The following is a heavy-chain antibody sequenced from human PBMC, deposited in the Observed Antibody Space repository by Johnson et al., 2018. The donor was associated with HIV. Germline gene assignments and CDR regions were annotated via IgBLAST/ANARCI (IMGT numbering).Heavy chain of an antibody. V-gene: IGHV3-66*01. CDR3: ARDGYSGGFDI. CDR2: IYTGGST. D-gene: IGHD2-21*01. J-gene: IGHJ3*02. CDR1: AFTVSDNY. Sequence: MLLVESGGGLVQPGGSLRLSCVASAFTVSDNYLSWVRQAPGKGLEWVSVIYTGGSTYYADSVTGRFTISRDNSKNTLYVQMNSLKTEDTAVYSCARDGYSGGFDIWGQGTMVTVSS.